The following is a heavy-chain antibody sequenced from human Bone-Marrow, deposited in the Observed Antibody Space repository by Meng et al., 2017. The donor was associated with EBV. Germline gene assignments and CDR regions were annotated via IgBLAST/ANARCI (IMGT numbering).Heavy chain of an antibody. CDR1: GFTFSNYA. CDR3: AKDRLIAVAGNWFDP. D-gene: IGHD6-19*01. Sequence: EVQLVESXXGXVXXGGXLMLSCGASGFTFSNYAMGWVRQAPGKGLEWVSSVSDTGISTYYADSVKGRFTISRDNSKNTLFLQMNSLRVEDTAVYYCAKDRLIAVAGNWFDPWGQGTLVTVSS. J-gene: IGHJ5*02. CDR2: VSDTGIST. V-gene: IGHV3-23*04.